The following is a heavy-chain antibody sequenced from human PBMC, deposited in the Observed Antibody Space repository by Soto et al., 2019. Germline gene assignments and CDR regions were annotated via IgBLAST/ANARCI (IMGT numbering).Heavy chain of an antibody. V-gene: IGHV1-18*01. CDR2: ISAYNGNT. CDR1: GYTFITYG. J-gene: IGHJ3*02. Sequence: ASVKVSCKASGYTFITYGITWVRQAPGQGLEWMGWISAYNGNTNHAQKLQGRVTMTTDTSTSTAYMGLRSLRSDDTAVYYCARDRAGYLDAFDIWGQGTMVTV. CDR3: ARDRAGYLDAFDI. D-gene: IGHD6-25*01.